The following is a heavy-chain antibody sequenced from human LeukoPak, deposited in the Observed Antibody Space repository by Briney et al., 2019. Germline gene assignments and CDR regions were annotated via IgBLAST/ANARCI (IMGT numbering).Heavy chain of an antibody. J-gene: IGHJ6*02. CDR1: GFTFSTYA. CDR2: VSGSGGGT. V-gene: IGHV3-23*01. D-gene: IGHD3-10*02. CDR3: ARDLHYYVAMDV. Sequence: GGSLRLSCAASGFTFSTYAMSWVRQAPGKGLEWVSGVSGSGGGTYYAESVKGRFAISRDNSKNTLFLQLHNLRVEDTALYYCARDLHYYVAMDVWGQGTTVTVSS.